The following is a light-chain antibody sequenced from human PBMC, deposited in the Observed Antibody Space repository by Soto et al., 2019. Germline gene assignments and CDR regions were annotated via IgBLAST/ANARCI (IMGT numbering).Light chain of an antibody. Sequence: DIQLAQAPSFLSPSIGEIVTITWRASQVISTSLAWYQVKPGKAPKLLIYAASTLESGVPSRFSATVSGTEFSLTITSLQPEDFATYYCQQLFDSPIPFGQGTHWRL. CDR3: QQLFDSPIP. CDR2: AAS. CDR1: QVISTS. J-gene: IGKJ5*01. V-gene: IGKV1-9*01.